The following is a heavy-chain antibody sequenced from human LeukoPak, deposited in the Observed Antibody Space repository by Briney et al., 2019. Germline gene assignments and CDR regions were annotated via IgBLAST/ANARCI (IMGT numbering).Heavy chain of an antibody. CDR1: GFTFPNYA. CDR3: VRDRVVATATFDC. V-gene: IGHV3-64D*06. D-gene: IGHD2-21*02. CDR2: IPSNGGTT. Sequence: GGSLRLSCAASGFTFPNYALSWVRQAPGKGLEYVSGIPSNGGTTYYADSVKGRFTISRDNSKNTLYLQMSSLRAEDTAVYFCVRDRVVATATFDCWGQGTLVTVSS. J-gene: IGHJ4*02.